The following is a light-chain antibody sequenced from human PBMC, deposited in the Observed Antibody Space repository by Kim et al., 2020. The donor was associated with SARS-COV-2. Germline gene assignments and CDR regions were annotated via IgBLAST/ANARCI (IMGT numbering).Light chain of an antibody. CDR1: SLRSYY. J-gene: IGLJ1*01. V-gene: IGLV3-19*01. CDR3: NSRDSSGNPSYV. CDR2: GKN. Sequence: SSELTQDPAVSVALGQTVRITCQGDSLRSYYASWYQQKPGQAPVLVIYGKNNRPSGIPDRFSGSSSGNTASVTITGAQAEDEADYYCNSRDSSGNPSYVFGTGTKVTVL.